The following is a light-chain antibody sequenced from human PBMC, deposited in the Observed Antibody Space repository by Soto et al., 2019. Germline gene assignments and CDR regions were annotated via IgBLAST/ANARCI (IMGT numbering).Light chain of an antibody. V-gene: IGKV3-11*01. CDR1: QSVSSY. CDR3: QQRSIWPLT. Sequence: VLTQSPATVSLSPGDRATLSCRASQSVSSYFAWYQQKPGQAPRLLIYDASNRATGIPARFSGSGSGTDFTLTISSLEAEDFAVYSCQQRSIWPLTFGQGTRLEIK. J-gene: IGKJ5*01. CDR2: DAS.